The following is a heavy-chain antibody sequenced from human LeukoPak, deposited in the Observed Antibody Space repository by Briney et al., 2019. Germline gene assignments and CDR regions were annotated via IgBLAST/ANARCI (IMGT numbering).Heavy chain of an antibody. D-gene: IGHD3-16*01. V-gene: IGHV1-2*02. CDR3: ASAPVGFKVGGRLYYYGMDV. CDR1: GDTFTGHY. CDR2: INPKSGDT. Sequence: GASVKASCKASGDTFTGHYIHWVRQAPGQGLEWMGWINPKSGDTKYAQKFQGRVTMTRDTSISSAYMELSRLNSADTAVYYCASAPVGFKVGGRLYYYGMDVWGQGTTVTVSS. J-gene: IGHJ6*02.